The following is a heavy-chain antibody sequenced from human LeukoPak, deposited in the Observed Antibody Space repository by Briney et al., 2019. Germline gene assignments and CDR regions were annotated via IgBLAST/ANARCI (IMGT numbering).Heavy chain of an antibody. Sequence: GGSLRLSCAASGFTFSDYNMRWIRQAPGKGLEWVANINLDGSQKYYVDSLKGRFTISRDNAKNSLYLQMDSLRVEDTAVYYCARDVDYANPRHDYWGQGTLVTVSS. CDR3: ARDVDYANPRHDY. CDR1: GFTFSDYN. V-gene: IGHV3-7*01. J-gene: IGHJ4*02. D-gene: IGHD4/OR15-4a*01. CDR2: INLDGSQK.